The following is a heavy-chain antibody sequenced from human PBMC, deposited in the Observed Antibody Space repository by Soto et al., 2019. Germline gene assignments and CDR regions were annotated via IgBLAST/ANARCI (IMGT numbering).Heavy chain of an antibody. J-gene: IGHJ4*02. D-gene: IGHD2-15*01. V-gene: IGHV3-53*04. CDR3: ARGLGYCSGGSCYPAYYFDY. CDR1: GFTVSSNY. Sequence: PGGSLRLSCAASGFTVSSNYMSWVRQAPGKGLEWVSVIYSGGSTYYADSVKGRFTISRHNSKNTLYLQMNSLRAEDTAVYYCARGLGYCSGGSCYPAYYFDYWGQGTLVTSPQ. CDR2: IYSGGST.